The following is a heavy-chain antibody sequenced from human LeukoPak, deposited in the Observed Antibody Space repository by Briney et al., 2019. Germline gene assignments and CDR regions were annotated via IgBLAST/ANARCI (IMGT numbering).Heavy chain of an antibody. J-gene: IGHJ5*02. D-gene: IGHD2-8*01. Sequence: SQTLSLTCTVSGGSISSGDYYWSWIRQPPGKGLEWIGYIYYSGSTYYNPSLKSRVTISVDTSKNQFSLKLSSVTAADTAVYYCARQAGYCTNGVCYIYWFDPWGQGTLVTVSS. CDR2: IYYSGST. CDR1: GGSISSGDYY. CDR3: ARQAGYCTNGVCYIYWFDP. V-gene: IGHV4-30-4*01.